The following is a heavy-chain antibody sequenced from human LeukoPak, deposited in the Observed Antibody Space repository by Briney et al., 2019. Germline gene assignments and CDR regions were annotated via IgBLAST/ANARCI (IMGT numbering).Heavy chain of an antibody. Sequence: PSETLSLTCTVSGGSISSHYWSWIRQPPGKGLEWIGYIYYSGSTNYNPSLKSRVTISVDTSKNQFSLKLSSVTAADTAVYYCARVRLPTDRYYYYYYMDVWGKGTTVTVSS. D-gene: IGHD4-11*01. V-gene: IGHV4-59*11. CDR3: ARVRLPTDRYYYYYYMDV. J-gene: IGHJ6*03. CDR1: GGSISSHY. CDR2: IYYSGST.